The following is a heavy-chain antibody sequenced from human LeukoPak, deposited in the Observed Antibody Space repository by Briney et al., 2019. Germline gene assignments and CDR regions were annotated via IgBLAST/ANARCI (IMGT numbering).Heavy chain of an antibody. CDR2: IIPIFGTA. J-gene: IGHJ5*02. Sequence: SVKVSCKASGGTFSSYAISWVRQAPGQGLEWMGGIIPIFGTANYAQKFQGRVTITADESTSTAYMELSSLRSEDTAVYYCARDPRDDFWSGYYRDNWFDPWGQGTLVTVSS. D-gene: IGHD3-3*01. CDR1: GGTFSSYA. CDR3: ARDPRDDFWSGYYRDNWFDP. V-gene: IGHV1-69*01.